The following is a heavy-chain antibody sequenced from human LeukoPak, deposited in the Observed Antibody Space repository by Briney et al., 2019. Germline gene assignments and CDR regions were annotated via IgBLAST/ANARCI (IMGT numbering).Heavy chain of an antibody. CDR2: IYYSGST. V-gene: IGHV4-59*01. Sequence: PSETLSLTCTVSGGSISSYYWSWIRQPPGKGLEWIGYIYYSGSTNYNPSLKSRVTISVDTSKNQFSLKLSSVTAADTAVYYCARVADYYDILTGHWFDPWGQGTLVTVSS. J-gene: IGHJ5*02. CDR1: GGSISSYY. CDR3: ARVADYYDILTGHWFDP. D-gene: IGHD3-9*01.